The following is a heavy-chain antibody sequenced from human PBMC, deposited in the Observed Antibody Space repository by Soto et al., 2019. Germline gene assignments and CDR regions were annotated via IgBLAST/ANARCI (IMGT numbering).Heavy chain of an antibody. CDR2: IIPIFGTA. J-gene: IGHJ6*01. D-gene: IGHD3-9*01. CDR3: ASXGDILTGYPDYYYGMDV. Sequence: SVKVSCKASGGTFSSYAISWVRQAPGQGLEWMGGIIPIFGTANYAQKFQGRVTITADKSTSTAYMELSSLRSEDTAVYYCASXGDILTGYPDYYYGMDVWGQGTTVTVSS. CDR1: GGTFSSYA. V-gene: IGHV1-69*06.